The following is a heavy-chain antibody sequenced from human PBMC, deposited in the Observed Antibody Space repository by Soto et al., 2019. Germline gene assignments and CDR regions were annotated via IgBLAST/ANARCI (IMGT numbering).Heavy chain of an antibody. CDR1: GYTLTELS. CDR3: ATEVAAAGTLDY. J-gene: IGHJ4*02. D-gene: IGHD6-13*01. CDR2: FDPEDSET. V-gene: IGHV1-24*01. Sequence: GASVKVSCKVSGYTLTELSIHWVRQAPGKGLEWMGGFDPEDSETIYAQKIQGRVTMTEDTSTDTAYMELSSLRSEDTAVYYCATEVAAAGTLDYWGQGTLVTVSS.